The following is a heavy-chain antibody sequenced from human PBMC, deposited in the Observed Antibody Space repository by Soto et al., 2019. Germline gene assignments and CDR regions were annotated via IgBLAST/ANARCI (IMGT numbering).Heavy chain of an antibody. J-gene: IGHJ4*02. Sequence: QVQLVESGGGVVQPGRSLRLSCAASGFTFSSYGMHWVRQAPGKGLEWVAVISYDGSNKYYADSVKGRFTISRDNSKNTLYLQMNRLRAEDTAVYYCAKETEWLDTAMVGGYYFDYWGQGTLVTVSS. D-gene: IGHD5-18*01. V-gene: IGHV3-30*18. CDR1: GFTFSSYG. CDR2: ISYDGSNK. CDR3: AKETEWLDTAMVGGYYFDY.